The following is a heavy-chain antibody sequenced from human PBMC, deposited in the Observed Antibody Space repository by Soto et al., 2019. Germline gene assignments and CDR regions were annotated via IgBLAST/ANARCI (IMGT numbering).Heavy chain of an antibody. CDR3: TTRFRIHYFSSGYYFSPYAFDI. CDR2: IKSKTDGGTT. V-gene: IGHV3-15*07. J-gene: IGHJ3*02. CDR1: GFTFSNAW. D-gene: IGHD3-22*01. Sequence: GGSLRLSCAASGFTFSNAWMNWVRQAPGKGLEWVGRIKSKTDGGTTDYAAPVKGRFTISRDDSKNTLYLQMNSLKTEGTAVYYCTTRFRIHYFSSGYYFSPYAFDIWGQGTMVTVSS.